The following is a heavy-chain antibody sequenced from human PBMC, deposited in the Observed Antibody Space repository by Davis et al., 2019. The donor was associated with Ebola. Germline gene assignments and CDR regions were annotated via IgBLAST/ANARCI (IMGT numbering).Heavy chain of an antibody. Sequence: SVKVSCKASGYTFTSYDISWVRQAPGQGLEWMGGIIPIFGTANYAQKFQGRVTITADESTSTAYMELSSLRSEDTAVYYCAREGYYGSGSYYNGAFDIWGQGTMVTVSS. CDR2: IIPIFGTA. D-gene: IGHD3-10*01. CDR3: AREGYYGSGSYYNGAFDI. J-gene: IGHJ3*02. V-gene: IGHV1-69*13. CDR1: GYTFTSYD.